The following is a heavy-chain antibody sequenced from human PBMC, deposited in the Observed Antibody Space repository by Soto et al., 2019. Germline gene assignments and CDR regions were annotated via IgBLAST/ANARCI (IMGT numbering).Heavy chain of an antibody. CDR2: IKQDGSEK. CDR1: GFTFSSYW. Sequence: EVQLVESGGGLVQPGGSLRLSCAASGFTFSSYWMSWVRQAPGKGLEWVANIKQDGSEKYYVDSVKGRFTISRDNAKNSLYQQMNSLRAEDTAVYYCARSLVVPAAPFDYWGQGTLVTVSS. D-gene: IGHD2-2*01. J-gene: IGHJ4*02. V-gene: IGHV3-7*03. CDR3: ARSLVVPAAPFDY.